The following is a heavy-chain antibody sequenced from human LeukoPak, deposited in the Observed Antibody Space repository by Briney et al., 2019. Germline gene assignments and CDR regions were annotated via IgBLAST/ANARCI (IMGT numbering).Heavy chain of an antibody. Sequence: GSLRLSCAASGFTFSSYAMSWVRQAPGKGLEWVSAISGSGGSTYYADSVKGRFTISRDNSKNTLYLQMNSLRAEDTAVYYCAKDPVKRYCSSTSCYMKDFDYWGQGTLVTVSS. V-gene: IGHV3-23*01. CDR2: ISGSGGST. CDR1: GFTFSSYA. J-gene: IGHJ4*02. D-gene: IGHD2-2*02. CDR3: AKDPVKRYCSSTSCYMKDFDY.